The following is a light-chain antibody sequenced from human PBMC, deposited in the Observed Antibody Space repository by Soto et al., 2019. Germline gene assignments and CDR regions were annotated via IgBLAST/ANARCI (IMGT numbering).Light chain of an antibody. Sequence: QSALTQPASVSGSPGQSITISCTGTSSDVGCYNYVSWYQQHPGIAPKLMISEVSNRPSGVSNRFSGSKSGNTASLTLSGLQAEDEADYYCSSYTSSSTLVFGGGTKLTVL. CDR2: EVS. V-gene: IGLV2-14*01. CDR3: SSYTSSSTLV. J-gene: IGLJ2*01. CDR1: SSDVGCYNY.